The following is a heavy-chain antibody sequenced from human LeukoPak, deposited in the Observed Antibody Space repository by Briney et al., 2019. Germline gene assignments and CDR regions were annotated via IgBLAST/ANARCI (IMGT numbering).Heavy chain of an antibody. CDR1: GFTFSSYS. V-gene: IGHV3-21*01. Sequence: PGGSLRLSCSASGFTFSSYSMNCVRQAPGEGLEWVSSISSSSSYRYYADSVKGRFTISRDNAKNSLYLQMNSLTAEDTAVYYCARSSIAAAAFDYWGQGTLVTVSS. J-gene: IGHJ4*02. CDR2: ISSSSSYR. D-gene: IGHD6-13*01. CDR3: ARSSIAAAAFDY.